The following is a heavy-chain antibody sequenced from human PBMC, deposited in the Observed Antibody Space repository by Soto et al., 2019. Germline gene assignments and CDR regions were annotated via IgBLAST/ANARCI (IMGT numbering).Heavy chain of an antibody. V-gene: IGHV3-9*01. CDR1: GFTFDDYA. Sequence: GGSLRLSCAASGFTFDDYAMHWVRQAPGKGLEWVSGISWNSGSIGYADSVKGRFTISRDNAKNSLYLQMNSLRAEDTALYYCAKDWGPPDPYYYYYGMDVWGQGTTVTVSS. CDR3: AKDWGPPDPYYYYYGMDV. J-gene: IGHJ6*02. CDR2: ISWNSGSI. D-gene: IGHD3-16*01.